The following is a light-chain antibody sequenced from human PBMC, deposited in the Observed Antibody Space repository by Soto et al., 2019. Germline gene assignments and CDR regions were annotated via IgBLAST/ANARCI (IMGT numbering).Light chain of an antibody. J-gene: IGKJ3*01. CDR3: QQLNSFPIP. Sequence: IQLTQSPSSLSASVGDRVTITCRASQGISSFLAWYQQKPGKAPKLLIYGASTLQSGVPSRFSGGGSGRDFTLTIGSLQPEDFATYYCQQLNSFPIPFGPGTKVDIK. CDR2: GAS. V-gene: IGKV1-9*01. CDR1: QGISSF.